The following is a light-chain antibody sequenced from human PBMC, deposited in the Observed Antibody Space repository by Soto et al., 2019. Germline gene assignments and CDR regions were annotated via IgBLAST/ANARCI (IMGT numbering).Light chain of an antibody. J-gene: IGKJ4*01. Sequence: EIVLTQSPGTLSLSPGERATLSCRASQSVSSSYLAWYQQKPGQAPRLLIYCASSRATGIPDRFSGSGSGTDFTLTISRLEPEDFAVYYCQQYGSSPEVFGGGTKVEIK. CDR3: QQYGSSPEV. CDR1: QSVSSSY. CDR2: CAS. V-gene: IGKV3-20*01.